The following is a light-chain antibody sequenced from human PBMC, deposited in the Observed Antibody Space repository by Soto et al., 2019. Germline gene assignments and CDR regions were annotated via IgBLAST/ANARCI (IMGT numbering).Light chain of an antibody. CDR2: AAS. CDR1: QGISNY. CDR3: QQLNSYPLT. J-gene: IGKJ4*01. V-gene: IGKV1-9*01. Sequence: DIQLTQSPSFLSASVGDRVTITCRASQGISNYLAWYQQKPGKAPKLLIYAASSLHSGVPSRFSGSGSGTEFALTISSLQPEDFATCYCQQLNSYPLTCGGGTKVEIK.